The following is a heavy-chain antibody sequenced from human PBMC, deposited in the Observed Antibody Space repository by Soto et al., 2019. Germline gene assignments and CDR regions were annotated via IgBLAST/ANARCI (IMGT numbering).Heavy chain of an antibody. CDR3: ASVRDIAYVPAARALGY. CDR1: GYTFTSYD. Sequence: QVQLVQSGAEVKKPGASVKVSCKASGYTFTSYDINWVRQATGQGLEWMGWMNPNSGNTGYAQKFQGRVTMTRNTSRTTAYMDLSSLNSEDTAVYNCASVRDIAYVPAARALGYWGQGTLVTFCS. V-gene: IGHV1-8*01. J-gene: IGHJ4*02. CDR2: MNPNSGNT. D-gene: IGHD2-2*01.